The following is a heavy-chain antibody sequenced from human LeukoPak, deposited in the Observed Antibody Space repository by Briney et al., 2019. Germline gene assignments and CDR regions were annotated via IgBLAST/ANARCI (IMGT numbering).Heavy chain of an antibody. CDR3: ARDRSTKPDTFDI. Sequence: ASVKVSCKASGYTFTTCGINWVRQAPGQGLEWMGWINPYNGHTNYAQKLQGRVTMTTDTSTSTAYMELRSLRSDDTAVYYCARDRSTKPDTFDIWGQGTMVTVSS. D-gene: IGHD5/OR15-5a*01. V-gene: IGHV1-18*01. J-gene: IGHJ3*02. CDR2: INPYNGHT. CDR1: GYTFTTCG.